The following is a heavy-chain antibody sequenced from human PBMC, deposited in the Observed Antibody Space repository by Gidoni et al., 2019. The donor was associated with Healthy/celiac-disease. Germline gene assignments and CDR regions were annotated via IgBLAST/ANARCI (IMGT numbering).Heavy chain of an antibody. V-gene: IGHV4-31*03. Sequence: QVQLQESGPGLVKPSQTLSLTCTVSGRSLSSGGYYWSWIRQHPGKGLEWIGYIYYSGSTYYNPSLKSRVTISVDTSKNQFSLKLSSVTAADTAVYYCARFGWQLVGAFDIWGQGTMVTVSS. J-gene: IGHJ3*02. CDR3: ARFGWQLVGAFDI. D-gene: IGHD6-6*01. CDR1: GRSLSSGGYY. CDR2: IYYSGST.